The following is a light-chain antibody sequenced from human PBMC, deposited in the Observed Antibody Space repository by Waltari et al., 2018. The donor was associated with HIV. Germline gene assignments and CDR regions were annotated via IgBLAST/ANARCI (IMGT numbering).Light chain of an antibody. J-gene: IGKJ1*01. CDR2: AAS. CDR3: QQSYSTPRS. CDR1: QNINTY. Sequence: DIQMTQSPSSLSASVGDRVTITCRASQNINTYLNWYQQKPGQAPQLLIFAASSLQSGVPSRFSGSGTGTDFTLTISSLQPEDFATYYCQQSYSTPRSFGQGTTVEIK. V-gene: IGKV1-39*01.